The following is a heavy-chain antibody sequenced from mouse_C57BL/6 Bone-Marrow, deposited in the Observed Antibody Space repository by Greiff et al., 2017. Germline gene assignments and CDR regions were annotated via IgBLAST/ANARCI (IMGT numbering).Heavy chain of an antibody. Sequence: VQLQQPGAELVKPGASVKLSCKASGYTFTSYRMQWVKQRPGQGLEWIGEIDPSDSYTNYNQKFKGKATLTVDTSSSTAYMQLSSLTSADSSVYYCAREGASYYNNLAYWGQGTLVTVSA. J-gene: IGHJ3*01. V-gene: IGHV1-50*01. CDR3: AREGASYYNNLAY. D-gene: IGHD2-5*01. CDR2: IDPSDSYT. CDR1: GYTFTSYR.